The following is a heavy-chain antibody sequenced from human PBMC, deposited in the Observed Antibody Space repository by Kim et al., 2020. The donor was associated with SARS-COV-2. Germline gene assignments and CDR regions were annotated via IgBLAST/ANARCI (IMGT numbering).Heavy chain of an antibody. CDR3: ARVIAAAGLGLDY. V-gene: IGHV4-59*13. D-gene: IGHD6-13*01. Sequence: SETLSLTCTVSGGSISSYYWSWIRQPPGKGLEWIGYIYYSGSTNYNPSLKSRVTISVDTSKNQFSLKLSSVTTADTAVYYCARVIAAAGLGLDYWGQGTLVTVSS. CDR2: IYYSGST. J-gene: IGHJ4*02. CDR1: GGSISSYY.